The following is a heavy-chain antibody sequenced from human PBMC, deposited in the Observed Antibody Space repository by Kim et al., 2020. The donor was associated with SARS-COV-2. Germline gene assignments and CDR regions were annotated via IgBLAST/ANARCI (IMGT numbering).Heavy chain of an antibody. V-gene: IGHV1-2*06. Sequence: ASVKVSCKASGYTFTGYYMHWVRQAPGQGLEWMGRINPNSGGTNYAQKFQGRVTMTRDTSISTAYMELSRLRSDDTAVYYCARDEIHSIMWYSSSWNFDYWGQGTLVTVSS. CDR3: ARDEIHSIMWYSSSWNFDY. D-gene: IGHD6-13*01. CDR1: GYTFTGYY. CDR2: INPNSGGT. J-gene: IGHJ4*02.